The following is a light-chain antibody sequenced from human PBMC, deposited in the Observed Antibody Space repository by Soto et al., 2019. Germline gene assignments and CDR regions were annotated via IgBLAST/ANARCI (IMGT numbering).Light chain of an antibody. CDR3: QQYDSSPPT. V-gene: IGKV3-20*01. J-gene: IGKJ1*01. CDR1: QSVNSNY. CDR2: GAS. Sequence: EIVLTQSPGTLSLSPGERATLSCMASQSVNSNYLAWYQRKPGQAPRLLIYGASNRATDIPYRFSASGSGTDFTLTITRLEPEDFAVYYCQQYDSSPPTFGQGTKVEIK.